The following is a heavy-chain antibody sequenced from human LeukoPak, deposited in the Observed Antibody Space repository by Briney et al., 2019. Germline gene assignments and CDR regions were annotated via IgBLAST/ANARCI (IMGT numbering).Heavy chain of an antibody. J-gene: IGHJ4*02. V-gene: IGHV3-21*01. CDR3: ASGRQQLVRGDY. CDR2: ISSSSSYI. Sequence: GGSLGLSCSASGFSLSDYGMSWVRQAPGKGLEWVSSISSSSSYIYYADSVKGRFTISRDNAKNSLYLQMNSLRAEDTAVYYCASGRQQLVRGDYWGQGTLVTVSS. D-gene: IGHD6-13*01. CDR1: GFSLSDYG.